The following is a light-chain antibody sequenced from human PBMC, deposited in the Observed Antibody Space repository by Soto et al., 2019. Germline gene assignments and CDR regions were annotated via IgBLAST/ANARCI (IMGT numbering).Light chain of an antibody. CDR3: QQYSSSPSIT. CDR1: QSVRGTY. V-gene: IGKV3-20*01. Sequence: TESAATLSVSPEERATLSCRAVQSVRGTYLAWYQQKPGQAPRLLIYGASSRATGIPGRFSGSGSGTDFTLTISRLEPEDLAVYYCQQYSSSPSITFGQGTLLEIK. CDR2: GAS. J-gene: IGKJ5*01.